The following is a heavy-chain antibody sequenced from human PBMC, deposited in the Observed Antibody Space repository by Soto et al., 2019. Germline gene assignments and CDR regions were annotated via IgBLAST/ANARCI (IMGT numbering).Heavy chain of an antibody. J-gene: IGHJ5*02. V-gene: IGHV3-23*01. CDR2: ISGSGGNI. CDR1: GFTFSRYA. CDR3: ATQDFRGTTGTT. Sequence: EVQLLESGGGLVQPGGSLRLSCAASGFTFSRYAMGWVRQAPGKGLEWVSVISGSGGNIHYADSVKGRFTISRDNSKNTLYPQMNSLRVDDTAVYNCATQDFRGTTGTTWGQGTLVTVSS. D-gene: IGHD1-1*01.